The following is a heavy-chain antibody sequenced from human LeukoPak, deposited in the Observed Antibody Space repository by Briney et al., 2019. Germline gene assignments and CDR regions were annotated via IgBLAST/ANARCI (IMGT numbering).Heavy chain of an antibody. CDR1: GFSVTNNY. V-gene: IGHV3-53*01. J-gene: IGHJ4*02. Sequence: GGSLRLSCAVSGFSVTNNYMSWVRQAPGKGLEWVSVIYSGGSTYYADSVKGRFTISRDNSKNTLYLQMNSLRAEDTAVYYCASRSMVRGVIIPLGADYWGQGTLVTVSS. CDR2: IYSGGST. CDR3: ASRSMVRGVIIPLGADY. D-gene: IGHD3-10*01.